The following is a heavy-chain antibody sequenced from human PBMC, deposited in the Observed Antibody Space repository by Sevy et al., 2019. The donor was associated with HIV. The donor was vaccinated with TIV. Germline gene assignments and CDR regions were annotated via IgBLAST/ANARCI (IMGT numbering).Heavy chain of an antibody. CDR3: ARRGTTSFNFDY. J-gene: IGHJ4*02. D-gene: IGHD1-1*01. CDR2: ISSSSSTI. V-gene: IGHV3-48*01. Sequence: GGSLRLSCAASGFTFSNYNMNWVRQAPGKGLEWLSDISSSSSTIYYADSVKGRFTISRDNAKNSLYLQMNSLRAEDTAVYDCARRGTTSFNFDYWGQGTLVTVSS. CDR1: GFTFSNYN.